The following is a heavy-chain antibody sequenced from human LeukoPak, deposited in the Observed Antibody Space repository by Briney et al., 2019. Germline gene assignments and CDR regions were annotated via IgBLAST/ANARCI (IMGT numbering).Heavy chain of an antibody. D-gene: IGHD4-11*01. CDR1: GFTFSSYW. V-gene: IGHV3-48*01. Sequence: GGSLRLSCAASGFTFSSYWMSWVRQAPGKGLEWVSHISGSSRTTYYADSVKGRFTISRDNAKNSLYLQMNSLRAEDTAVYYCARTAYSNYDFDYWGQGTLVTVSS. J-gene: IGHJ4*02. CDR2: ISGSSRTT. CDR3: ARTAYSNYDFDY.